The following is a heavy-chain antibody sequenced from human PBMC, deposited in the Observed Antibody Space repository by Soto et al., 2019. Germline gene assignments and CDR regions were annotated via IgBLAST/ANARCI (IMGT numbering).Heavy chain of an antibody. Sequence: QLQLQESGPGLVKPSETLSLTCTVSGGSISSSSYYWGWIRQPPGKGLEWIGSIYYSGSTYYNPSVKSRVTISVDTFKNQFSLKLSSVPAADTAVYYCATDYCSGGSCCPRVDGYWGQGTLVTVSS. V-gene: IGHV4-39*01. CDR2: IYYSGST. J-gene: IGHJ4*02. D-gene: IGHD2-15*01. CDR1: GGSISSSSYY. CDR3: ATDYCSGGSCCPRVDGY.